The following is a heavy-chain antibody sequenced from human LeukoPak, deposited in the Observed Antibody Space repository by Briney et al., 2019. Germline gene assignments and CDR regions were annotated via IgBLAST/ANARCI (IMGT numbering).Heavy chain of an antibody. D-gene: IGHD5-18*01. J-gene: IGHJ4*02. V-gene: IGHV4-30-2*01. CDR2: IYHSGSGST. CDR1: GGSISSGGHS. Sequence: SETLSLTCPVSGGSISSGGHSWSWIRQPPGKGLEWIGYIYHSGSGSTYYNPSLKSRVTISIDKSKNQFSLKLNSVTAADTAVYYCAASGYSYGQHEDYWGQGTLVTVSS. CDR3: AASGYSYGQHEDY.